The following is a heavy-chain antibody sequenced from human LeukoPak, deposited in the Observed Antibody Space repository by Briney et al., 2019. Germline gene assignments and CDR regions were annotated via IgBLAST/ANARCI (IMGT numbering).Heavy chain of an antibody. V-gene: IGHV3-9*01. Sequence: PGRSLRLSCAASGFTFDDYAMHWVRQAPGKGLEWVSGISWNSGSIGYADSVKGRFTISRDNAKNSLYLQMNSLRAEGTALYYCAKSTLYGSGSYPMDYWGQGTLVTVSS. CDR3: AKSTLYGSGSYPMDY. D-gene: IGHD3-10*01. CDR2: ISWNSGSI. J-gene: IGHJ4*02. CDR1: GFTFDDYA.